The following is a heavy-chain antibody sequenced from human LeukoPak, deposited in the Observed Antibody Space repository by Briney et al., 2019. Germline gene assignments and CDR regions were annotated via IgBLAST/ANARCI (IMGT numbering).Heavy chain of an antibody. CDR1: GFTFSSNA. V-gene: IGHV3-7*01. CDR3: TRRLDD. CDR2: IKHDESEK. J-gene: IGHJ4*02. Sequence: GGSLRLSCAASGFTFSSNAMHWVRQAPGKGLEWVANIKHDESEKNYLDSVKGRFTISRDNARNSLYLQMNGLRVEDTAVYYCTRRLDDWGQGTLVTVSS. D-gene: IGHD3-16*01.